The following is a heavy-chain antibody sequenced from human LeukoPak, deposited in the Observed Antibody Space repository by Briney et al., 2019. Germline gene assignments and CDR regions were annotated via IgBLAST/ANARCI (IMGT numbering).Heavy chain of an antibody. CDR2: IYYSGST. Sequence: SETLSLTCTVSGGSISGYYCSWIRQPPGKGLEWIGYIYYSGSTNYNPSLKSRVTISVDTTKNQFSLKLTSVTAADTAVYYCARGRQQPNYYYYMDVWGKGTTVTVSS. J-gene: IGHJ6*03. CDR3: ARGRQQPNYYYYMDV. CDR1: GGSISGYY. V-gene: IGHV4-59*01. D-gene: IGHD6-13*01.